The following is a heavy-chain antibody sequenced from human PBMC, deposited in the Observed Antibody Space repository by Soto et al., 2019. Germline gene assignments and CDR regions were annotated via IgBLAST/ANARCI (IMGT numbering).Heavy chain of an antibody. V-gene: IGHV1-18*01. Sequence: ASVTVSCTASGYTFTSYGISWVRQAPGQGLEWMGWISAYNGNTNYAQKLQGRVTMTTDTSTSTAYMELRSLRSDDTAVYYCARNDYSNYEWWFDPWGQGTLVTVSS. J-gene: IGHJ5*02. CDR3: ARNDYSNYEWWFDP. CDR1: GYTFTSYG. D-gene: IGHD4-4*01. CDR2: ISAYNGNT.